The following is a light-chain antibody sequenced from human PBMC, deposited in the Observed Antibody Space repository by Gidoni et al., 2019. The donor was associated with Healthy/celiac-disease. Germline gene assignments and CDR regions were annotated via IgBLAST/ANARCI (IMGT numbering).Light chain of an antibody. CDR1: QSVSSSY. V-gene: IGKV3-20*01. Sequence: EIVLTQSPGTLSLSPGERATLSCRAGQSVSSSYLAWYQQKPGQAPRLLIYGASSRATGIPDRFSGSGSGTDFTLTISRLEPEDFAVYYCQPDGSSLWTFGQGTKVEIK. CDR3: QPDGSSLWT. CDR2: GAS. J-gene: IGKJ1*01.